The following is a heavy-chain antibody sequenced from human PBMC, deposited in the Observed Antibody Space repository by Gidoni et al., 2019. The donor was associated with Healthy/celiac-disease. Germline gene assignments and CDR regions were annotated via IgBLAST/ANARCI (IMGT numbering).Heavy chain of an antibody. V-gene: IGHV1-8*01. CDR2: MNANSGNT. CDR1: GYTCNSYD. D-gene: IGHD2-15*01. CDR3: ARGPDIVVVVAAPSGWFDP. J-gene: IGHJ5*02. Sequence: QVQLVQSGAEVKKPGASVKVSCKASGYTCNSYDSNWVRQATGQGLEWMGWMNANSGNTGYAQKFQGRVTMTRNTSISTAYMELSSLRSEETAVYYSARGPDIVVVVAAPSGWFDPWGQGTLVTVSS.